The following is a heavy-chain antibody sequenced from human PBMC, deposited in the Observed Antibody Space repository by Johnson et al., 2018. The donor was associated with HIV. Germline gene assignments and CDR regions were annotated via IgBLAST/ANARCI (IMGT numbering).Heavy chain of an antibody. CDR3: AKVGEASSSYYAFDI. V-gene: IGHV3-23*04. Sequence: EVQLVESGGGLVQPGGSLRLSCAASGFTFSSYAMSWVRQAPGKGLEWVSAISGSGGSTYYADSVKGRFTISRDNSKNTLYMQMDSLRVEDTAVYFCAKVGEASSSYYAFDIWGPGTMVTVSS. J-gene: IGHJ3*02. D-gene: IGHD3-3*01. CDR2: ISGSGGST. CDR1: GFTFSSYA.